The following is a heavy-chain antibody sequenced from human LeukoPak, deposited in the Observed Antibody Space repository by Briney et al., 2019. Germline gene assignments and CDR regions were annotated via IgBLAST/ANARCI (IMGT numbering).Heavy chain of an antibody. V-gene: IGHV3-48*03. CDR2: ISSSGSTI. CDR3: AELGITMIGGV. CDR1: GFTFSSYE. D-gene: IGHD3-10*02. J-gene: IGHJ6*04. Sequence: GGSLRLSCAGSGFTFSSYEMNWVRHAPGKGLEWVSYISSSGSTIYYADSVKGRFTISRDNAKNSLYLQMNSLRAEDTAVYYCAELGITMIGGVWGKGTTATISS.